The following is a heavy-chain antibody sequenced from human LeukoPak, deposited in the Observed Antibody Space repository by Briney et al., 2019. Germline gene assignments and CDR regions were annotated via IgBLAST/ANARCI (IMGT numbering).Heavy chain of an antibody. J-gene: IGHJ4*02. V-gene: IGHV1-2*02. D-gene: IGHD6-13*01. Sequence: GRSLRLSCAASGFTFSSYAMHWVRQAPGQGLEWMGWINPNSGGTNYAQKFQGRVTMTRDTSISTAYMELSRLRSDDTAVYYCARVSIAAERAPTSLDYWGQGTLVTVSS. CDR2: INPNSGGT. CDR3: ARVSIAAERAPTSLDY. CDR1: GFTFSSYA.